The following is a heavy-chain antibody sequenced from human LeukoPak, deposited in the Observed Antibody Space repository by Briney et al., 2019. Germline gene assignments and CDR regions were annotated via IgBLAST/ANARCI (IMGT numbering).Heavy chain of an antibody. J-gene: IGHJ4*02. D-gene: IGHD3-10*01. CDR2: IGTAGDP. CDR1: GFTFSSYD. V-gene: IGHV3-13*05. Sequence: GGSLRLSCAASGFTFSSYDMHWVRQATGKGLEWVSAIGTAGDPYYPGSVKGRFTISRENAKNSLYLQMNSLRAGDTAVYYCAGAYYYGSGSYFFDYWGQGTLVTVSS. CDR3: AGAYYYGSGSYFFDY.